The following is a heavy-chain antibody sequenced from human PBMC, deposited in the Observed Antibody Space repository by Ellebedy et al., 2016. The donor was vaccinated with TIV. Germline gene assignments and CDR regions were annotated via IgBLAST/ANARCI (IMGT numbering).Heavy chain of an antibody. CDR2: ITAGNGNT. V-gene: IGHV1-3*01. CDR3: ARAFLLVVAATDNGFDP. D-gene: IGHD2-15*01. Sequence: ASVKVSCKASGYTFNRYVIHWVRQAPGQRLEWMGWITAGNGNTKYSEKFQDRVTITRDTSASTTYMELSSLRSKDTAAYYCARAFLLVVAATDNGFDPWGQGTLVTVSS. CDR1: GYTFNRYV. J-gene: IGHJ5*02.